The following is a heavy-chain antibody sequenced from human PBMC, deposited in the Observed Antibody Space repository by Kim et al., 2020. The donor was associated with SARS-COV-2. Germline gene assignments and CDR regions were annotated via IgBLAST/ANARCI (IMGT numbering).Heavy chain of an antibody. D-gene: IGHD6-13*01. J-gene: IGHJ6*02. CDR1: GYTFTSYY. V-gene: IGHV1-46*01. CDR2: INPSGGST. Sequence: ASVKVSCKASGYTFTSYYMHWVRQAPGQGLEWMGIINPSGGSTSYAQKFQGRVTMTRDTSTSTVYMELSSLRSEDTAVYYCARDPYSSSWYVYYGMDVWGQGTTVTVSS. CDR3: ARDPYSSSWYVYYGMDV.